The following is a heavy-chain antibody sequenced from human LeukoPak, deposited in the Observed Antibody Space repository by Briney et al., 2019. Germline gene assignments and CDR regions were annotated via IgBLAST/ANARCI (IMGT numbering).Heavy chain of an antibody. D-gene: IGHD2-2*01. CDR1: GDSISRSSYW. V-gene: IGHV4-39*01. CDR3: ARVGIYCSSTNCFLANFDY. J-gene: IGHJ4*02. Sequence: SETLSLTCXVSGDSISRSSYWWGWIRQPPGKGLDWIGTINYIGSTYYNPSLKSRVTISIDTPKNQFSLKLSPVTAADTAVYYCARVGIYCSSTNCFLANFDYWGQGTLVTVSS. CDR2: INYIGST.